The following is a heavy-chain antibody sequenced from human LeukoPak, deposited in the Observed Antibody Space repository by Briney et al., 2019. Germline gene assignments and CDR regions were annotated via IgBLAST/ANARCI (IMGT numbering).Heavy chain of an antibody. CDR3: ARGPTISETGYFDY. CDR2: INHRGDT. V-gene: IGHV4-34*01. D-gene: IGHD1-1*01. Sequence: SETLSPTCAVYGGSFSAYYWSWIRQSPGKGLEWIAEINHRGDTNYNPSVKSRVSISVDTSKNQFSLKVTSLTAADTAVYYCARGPTISETGYFDYWGQGTLVTVSS. J-gene: IGHJ4*03. CDR1: GGSFSAYY.